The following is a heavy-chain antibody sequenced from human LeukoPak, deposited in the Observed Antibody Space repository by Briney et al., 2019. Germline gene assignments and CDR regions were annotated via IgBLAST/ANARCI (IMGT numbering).Heavy chain of an antibody. D-gene: IGHD3-22*01. Sequence: SVKVSCKASGGTFISYAISWVRQAPGQGLEWMGGIIPIFGTANYAQKFQGRVTITTDESTSTAYMELSSLRSEDTGVYYCARTARASYYDSSGSPNYYYYMDVWGKGTTVTVSS. J-gene: IGHJ6*03. CDR1: GGTFISYA. CDR2: IIPIFGTA. CDR3: ARTARASYYDSSGSPNYYYYMDV. V-gene: IGHV1-69*05.